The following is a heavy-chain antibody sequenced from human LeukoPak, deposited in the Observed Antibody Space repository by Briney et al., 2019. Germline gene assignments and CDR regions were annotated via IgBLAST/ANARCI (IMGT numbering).Heavy chain of an antibody. CDR3: ARDLRISSSWYGVRGGYYYYGMDV. CDR2: ISAYNGNT. V-gene: IGHV1-18*01. CDR1: GYTFTSYG. J-gene: IGHJ6*02. Sequence: ASVKVSWKASGYTFTSYGISWVRQAPGQGLEWMGWISAYNGNTNYAQKLQGRVTMTTDTSTSTAYMELRSLRSDDTAVYYCARDLRISSSWYGVRGGYYYYGMDVWGQGTTVTVSS. D-gene: IGHD6-13*01.